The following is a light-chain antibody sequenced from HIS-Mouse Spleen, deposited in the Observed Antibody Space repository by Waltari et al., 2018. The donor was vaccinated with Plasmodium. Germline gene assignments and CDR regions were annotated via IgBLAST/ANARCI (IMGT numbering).Light chain of an antibody. J-gene: IGKJ3*01. V-gene: IGKV3-15*01. CDR1: QSVSSN. CDR2: GAS. Sequence: EIVMTQSPATLSVSPGERATLSCRASQSVSSNLAWYQQKPGQAPRLLIYGASTRATGIPARFSGSGSGTEFTLTISSPQSEDFAVYYCQQYNNWSFTFGPGTKVDIK. CDR3: QQYNNWSFT.